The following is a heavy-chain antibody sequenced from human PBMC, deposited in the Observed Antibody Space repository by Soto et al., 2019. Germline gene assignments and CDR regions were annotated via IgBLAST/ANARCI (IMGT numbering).Heavy chain of an antibody. CDR3: ASSRWELRLGGY. CDR2: IKQDGSEK. Sequence: GGSLRLSCAASGFTFSSYWMSWVRQAPGKGLEWVANIKQDGSEKYYVDSVKGRFTISRDNAKNSLYLKMNSLRAEDTAVYYCASSRWELRLGGYWGQGTLVTVSS. D-gene: IGHD1-26*01. V-gene: IGHV3-7*01. J-gene: IGHJ4*02. CDR1: GFTFSSYW.